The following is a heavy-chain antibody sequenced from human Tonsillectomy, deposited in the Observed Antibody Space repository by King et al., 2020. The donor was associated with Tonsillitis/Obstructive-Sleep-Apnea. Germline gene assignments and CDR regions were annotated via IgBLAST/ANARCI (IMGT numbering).Heavy chain of an antibody. J-gene: IGHJ3*02. CDR1: GGSISPYY. V-gene: IGHV4-59*01. CDR3: AREGAVMNAFDI. CDR2: IYYSGST. Sequence: VQLQESGPGLVKPSETLSLTCTVSGGSISPYYWSWIRQPPGKGLECIGYIYYSGSTNYNPSLKSRVTISVDTSKNQFSLKLSSVTAADTAVYYCAREGAVMNAFDIWGQGTMVTVSS. D-gene: IGHD3-16*01.